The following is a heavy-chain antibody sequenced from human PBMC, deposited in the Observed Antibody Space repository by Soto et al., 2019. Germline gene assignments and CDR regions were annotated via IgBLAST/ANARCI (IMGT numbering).Heavy chain of an antibody. CDR1: DGSISSGGYY. CDR3: ARERPQDFWSGYPSYYMDV. Sequence: QVQLQESGPGLVKPSQTLSLTCTVSDGSISSGGYYWSWIRQHPGKGLEWIGHIYYSGSTYYNLSLKSRVTIYADTYKTQLSLMLSSVAAADTAVYYCARERPQDFWSGYPSYYMDVWGKGTTVTVSS. J-gene: IGHJ6*03. CDR2: IYYSGST. V-gene: IGHV4-31*03. D-gene: IGHD3-3*01.